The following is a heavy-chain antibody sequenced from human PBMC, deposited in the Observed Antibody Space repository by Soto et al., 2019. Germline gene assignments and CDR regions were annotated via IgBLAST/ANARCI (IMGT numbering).Heavy chain of an antibody. J-gene: IGHJ5*02. V-gene: IGHV1-18*01. CDR2: ISLYSDGT. CDR1: GYTFSNYG. Sequence: AAVKVSCKTSGYTFSNYGITWVRQAPGQPLEWLGWISLYSDGTSYAQKFRGRVSMTTDTSTTTAYMELRSLRSDDTAVYYCARVVPGAEAWFGPWGQGTLVTVSS. CDR3: ARVVPGAEAWFGP.